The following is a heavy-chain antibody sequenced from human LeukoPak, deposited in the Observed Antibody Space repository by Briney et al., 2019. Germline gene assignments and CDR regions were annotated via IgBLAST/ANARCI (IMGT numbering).Heavy chain of an antibody. CDR3: AKLSSSWQIDS. D-gene: IGHD6-13*01. J-gene: IGHJ4*02. CDR1: GFTFSTYA. Sequence: PGGSLRLSCAASGFTFSTYARRWVRQAPGKGLDWVSAISGSGGTTYYADSVQGRFTISRGNSKNTLYLQMNSLRAEDTAVYYCAKLSSSWQIDSWGQGTLVTVSS. V-gene: IGHV3-23*01. CDR2: ISGSGGTT.